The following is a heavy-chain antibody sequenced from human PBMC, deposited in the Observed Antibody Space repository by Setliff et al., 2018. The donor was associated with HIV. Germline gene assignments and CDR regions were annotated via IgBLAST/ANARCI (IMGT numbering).Heavy chain of an antibody. V-gene: IGHV3-21*04. Sequence: PGGSLRLSCAASGFGFSTYSMNWVRQAPGKGLEWVASISSSYNFMYYADSVKGRLTISRDNAQNSLYLQMNNLRPEDTAFYYCARAPYRSGWYGVDYWGQGTLVTVSS. D-gene: IGHD6-13*01. J-gene: IGHJ4*02. CDR3: ARAPYRSGWYGVDY. CDR1: GFGFSTYS. CDR2: ISSSYNFM.